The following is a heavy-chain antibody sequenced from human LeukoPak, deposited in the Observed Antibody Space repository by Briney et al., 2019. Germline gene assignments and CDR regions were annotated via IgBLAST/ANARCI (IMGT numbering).Heavy chain of an antibody. V-gene: IGHV6-1*01. D-gene: IGHD5-12*01. Sequence: SQTLSLTCAISGDSVSSNSAAWNWIRQSPSRGLEWLGRTYYRSKWYNDYAVSVKSRITINPDTSKNQFSLQLNSVTPEDTAVYYCARSPKDIVATLYYYGMDVWGQGTTVIVSS. CDR3: ARSPKDIVATLYYYGMDV. J-gene: IGHJ6*02. CDR1: GDSVSSNSAA. CDR2: TYYRSKWYN.